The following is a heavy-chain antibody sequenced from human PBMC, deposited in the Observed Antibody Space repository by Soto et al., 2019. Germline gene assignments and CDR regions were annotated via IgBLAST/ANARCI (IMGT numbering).Heavy chain of an antibody. CDR2: IYPGDSDT. V-gene: IGHV5-51*01. CDR3: ARRLGVAPVAFDI. J-gene: IGHJ3*02. CDR1: GYSFTSYW. Sequence: VESLTISCKGSGYSFTSYWIGWVRQTPGKGLEWMGIIYPGDSDTRYSPSFQGQVTISADKSISTADLQWSSLKDSDTAMYYCARRLGVAPVAFDIWGQGTMVTVSS. D-gene: IGHD3-3*01.